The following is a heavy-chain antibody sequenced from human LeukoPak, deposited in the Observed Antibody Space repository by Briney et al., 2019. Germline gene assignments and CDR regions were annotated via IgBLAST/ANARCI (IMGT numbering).Heavy chain of an antibody. CDR1: GYTLTELS. CDR3: ATDPQFLRFLEWLSH. V-gene: IGHV1-24*01. Sequence: ASVKVSCKVSGYTLTELSMHWVRQAPGKGLEWMGGFDPEDGETIYAQKFQGRVTMTEDISTDTAYMELSSLRSEDTAVYYCATDPQFLRFLEWLSHWGQGTLVTVSS. CDR2: FDPEDGET. J-gene: IGHJ4*02. D-gene: IGHD3-3*01.